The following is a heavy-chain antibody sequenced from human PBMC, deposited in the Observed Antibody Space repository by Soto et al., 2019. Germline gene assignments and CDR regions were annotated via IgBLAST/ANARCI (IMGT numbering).Heavy chain of an antibody. Sequence: PSETLSLTCAVYGGSFGGYYWSWIRQPPGKGLEWIGEINHSGSTNYNPSLKSRVTISVDTSKNQFSLKLSSVTAADTAVYYCARGHYYGSGSYQDYWGQGTLVTVSS. D-gene: IGHD3-10*01. CDR2: INHSGST. J-gene: IGHJ4*02. CDR1: GGSFGGYY. CDR3: ARGHYYGSGSYQDY. V-gene: IGHV4-34*01.